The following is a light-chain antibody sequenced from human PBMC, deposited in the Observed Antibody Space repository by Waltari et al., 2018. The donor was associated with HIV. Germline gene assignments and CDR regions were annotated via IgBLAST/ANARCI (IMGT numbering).Light chain of an antibody. CDR2: QDT. Sequence: SYEWPRPPSVSVSPGQTASISGSGEKWGHRYASWYQQKPGQSPVLVINQDTRRPSGIPERFSGFNSGNTATLTISGTQAMDEADYYCQAWDSSTVVFGGGTKLTVL. J-gene: IGLJ2*01. CDR3: QAWDSSTVV. V-gene: IGLV3-1*01. CDR1: KWGHRY.